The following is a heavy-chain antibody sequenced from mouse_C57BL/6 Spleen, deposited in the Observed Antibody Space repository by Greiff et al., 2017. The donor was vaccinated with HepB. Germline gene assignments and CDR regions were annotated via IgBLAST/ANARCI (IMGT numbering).Heavy chain of an antibody. CDR2: IDPSDGAT. Sequence: EVQLPASGAELVRPGASVQLSCTASGFNIKDSYMHWVKQRPEQGLEWIGRIDPSDGATESAPKFQGKATMTADTSSNTAYLQLSSLTSADTAVYYCTTSSYYGSSYHFAYWGQGTLVTVSA. CDR3: TTSSYYGSSYHFAY. D-gene: IGHD1-1*01. J-gene: IGHJ3*01. CDR1: GFNIKDSY. V-gene: IGHV14-1*01.